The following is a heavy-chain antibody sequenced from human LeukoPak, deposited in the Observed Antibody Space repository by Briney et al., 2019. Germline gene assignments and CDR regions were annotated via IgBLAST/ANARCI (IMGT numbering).Heavy chain of an antibody. CDR2: IYYSGST. CDR3: ARSPRRAGMGPFDY. J-gene: IGHJ4*02. CDR1: VGPISSYH. D-gene: IGHD3-16*01. V-gene: IGHV4-59*01. Sequence: PSETLSLTCSVSVGPISSYHWSWIRQPPGKGLEWIGYIYYSGSTNYNPSLKSRVTISVKPSKNQFSLKLNSVTAADTAVYYCARSPRRAGMGPFDYWGQGTLVTVSS.